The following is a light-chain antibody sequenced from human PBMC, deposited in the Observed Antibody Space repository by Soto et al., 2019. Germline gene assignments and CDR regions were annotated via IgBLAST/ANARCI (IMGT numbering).Light chain of an antibody. CDR2: EVS. Sequence: QSVLTQPPSVSGSPGQSVTISCSGTSSDVGSYNRVSWYQQAPGTAPKVMIYEVSNRPSGVPDRFSGSKSGNTASLTISGLQPEYVADYYCSAFTTSNPYVFGTGTKDTDL. CDR1: SSDVGSYNR. J-gene: IGLJ1*01. CDR3: SAFTTSNPYV. V-gene: IGLV2-18*02.